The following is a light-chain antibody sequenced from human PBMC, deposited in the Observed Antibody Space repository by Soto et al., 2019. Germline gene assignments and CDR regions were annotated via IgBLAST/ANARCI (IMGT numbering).Light chain of an antibody. CDR3: HQYGSAPLT. Sequence: EIVLTQSPGTLSLSPGERATLSCRASQSVTSSYLAWYQQKPGRAPRLLIYGASSRATGIPDRFSGSGSGTDFTLTISRLEPQDFAMYYCHQYGSAPLTFGGGTKVEIK. CDR1: QSVTSSY. J-gene: IGKJ4*01. CDR2: GAS. V-gene: IGKV3-20*01.